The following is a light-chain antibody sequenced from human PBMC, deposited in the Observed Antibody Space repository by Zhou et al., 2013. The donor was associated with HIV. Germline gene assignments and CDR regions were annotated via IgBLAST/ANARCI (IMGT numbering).Light chain of an antibody. CDR3: QQYSYYLNS. CDR1: QDISNY. J-gene: IGKJ2*03. V-gene: IGKV1-33*01. Sequence: DIQMTQSPSSLSASVGDRVTITCQASQDISNYLIWYQQKPGKAPKLLMYDASKLDTGVPSRFSGSGSGTDFTFTISGLQPDDFATYYCQQYSYYLNSFGQGTKLEIK. CDR2: DAS.